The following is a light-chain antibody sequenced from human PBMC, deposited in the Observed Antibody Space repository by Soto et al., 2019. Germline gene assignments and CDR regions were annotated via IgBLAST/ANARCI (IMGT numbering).Light chain of an antibody. CDR2: AAS. Sequence: DIQMTQARPTLYASVGDRVTITCRASQSIGNHLNWYRQKPGKPPDLLIYAASSFHSGVPSRFSGSGSGTDSTLTISSLQPEDFATFYCQRSYSSWTFGQGTKVDIK. V-gene: IGKV1-39*01. CDR3: QRSYSSWT. J-gene: IGKJ1*01. CDR1: QSIGNH.